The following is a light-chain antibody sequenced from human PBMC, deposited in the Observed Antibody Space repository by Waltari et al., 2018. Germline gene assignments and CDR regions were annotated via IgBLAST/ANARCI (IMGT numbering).Light chain of an antibody. CDR1: QSISNT. J-gene: IGKJ1*01. V-gene: IGKV3-11*01. CDR3: QHRYNWPRT. CDR2: DAS. Sequence: ILLTQSPVILSVSPGGRATLSCRASQSISNTLAWYQPKPGQAPRLLIYDASNRATGVPAGFSGSGSGTDFTLTIASLEPEDLAVYYCQHRYNWPRTFGQGTKVEIK.